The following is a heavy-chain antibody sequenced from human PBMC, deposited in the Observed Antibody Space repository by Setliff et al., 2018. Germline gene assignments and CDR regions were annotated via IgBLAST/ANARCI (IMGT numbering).Heavy chain of an antibody. J-gene: IGHJ4*02. CDR1: GYSFTNYG. CDR3: ARGPPDFVVVPAAAKFDY. Sequence: ASVKVSCKTSGYSFTNYGINWVRQAPGQGLEWMGWNSVYAREFQGRVTMTIDTPTSTACMELRSLRSDDTAVYYCARGPPDFVVVPAAAKFDYWGPGTLVTVSS. V-gene: IGHV1-18*01. D-gene: IGHD2-2*01. CDR2: NSV.